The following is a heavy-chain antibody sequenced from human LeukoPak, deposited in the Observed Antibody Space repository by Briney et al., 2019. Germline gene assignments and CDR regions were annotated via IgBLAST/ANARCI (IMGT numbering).Heavy chain of an antibody. CDR2: ISSSGSTI. CDR3: ARDQRGPPEYGCFDY. J-gene: IGHJ4*02. D-gene: IGHD1-14*01. CDR1: GFTFSSYE. Sequence: GGSLRLSYAASGFTFSSYEMNWVRQAPGKGLEWVSYISSSGSTIYYADSVKGRFTIARENAKNSLYLQMNSLRAEDTAVYYCARDQRGPPEYGCFDYWGQRTLVTVSS. V-gene: IGHV3-48*03.